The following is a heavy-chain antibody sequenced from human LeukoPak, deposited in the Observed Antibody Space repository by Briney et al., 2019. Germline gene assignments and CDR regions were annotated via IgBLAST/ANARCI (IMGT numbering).Heavy chain of an antibody. Sequence: GGSLRLSCPASGFTFSSYSLNWVRQPPGKGLEWVSSISSSSSYIYYPDSVKGRFTISRDNAKNSLYLQMNSLRAEDTAVYYCARDRNGLLWFGELSPDYYYYYGMDVWGQGTTVTVSS. J-gene: IGHJ6*02. CDR2: ISSSSSYI. V-gene: IGHV3-21*01. D-gene: IGHD3-10*01. CDR1: GFTFSSYS. CDR3: ARDRNGLLWFGELSPDYYYYYGMDV.